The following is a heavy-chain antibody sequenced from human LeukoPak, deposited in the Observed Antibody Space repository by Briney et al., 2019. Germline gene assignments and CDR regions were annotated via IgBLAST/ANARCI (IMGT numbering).Heavy chain of an antibody. Sequence: KPGGSLRLSCAASGFTFSSYSMNWVRQAPGKGLEWVSSISSSSYIYYADSVKGRFTISRDNAKNSLYLQMNSLRAEDTAVYYCARDLSYCGGDCYSAWGQGTLVTVSS. CDR1: GFTFSSYS. J-gene: IGHJ5*02. CDR2: ISSSSYI. CDR3: ARDLSYCGGDCYSA. V-gene: IGHV3-21*01. D-gene: IGHD2-21*02.